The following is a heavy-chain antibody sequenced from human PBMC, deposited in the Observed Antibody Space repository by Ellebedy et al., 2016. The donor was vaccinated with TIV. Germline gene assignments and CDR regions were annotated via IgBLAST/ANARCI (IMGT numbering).Heavy chain of an antibody. V-gene: IGHV1-18*04. CDR2: INAHNGHT. Sequence: ASVKVSCKASGYTFTTNGISWVRQAPGQGLEWMGWINAHNGHTNYAQKLQGRVTITADTSTSTAYMELRSLRSDDTAVYYCVRDVAWTVDYWGQGTLVTVSS. D-gene: IGHD1-1*01. J-gene: IGHJ4*02. CDR3: VRDVAWTVDY. CDR1: GYTFTTNG.